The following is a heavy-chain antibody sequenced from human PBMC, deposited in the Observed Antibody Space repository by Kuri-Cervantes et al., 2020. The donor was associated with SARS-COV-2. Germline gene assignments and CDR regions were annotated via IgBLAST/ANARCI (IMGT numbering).Heavy chain of an antibody. CDR2: ISHDGKNK. J-gene: IGHJ4*02. Sequence: GGSLRLSCAASGFNFSRTDMRWVRQAPGKGLKWVAVISHDGKNKKCIASGKGRFTISRDNSQNTLYLHMKSLRSEDTAMYYCAKDRVGVQDFWGQGTLVTVSS. CDR1: GFNFSRTD. CDR3: AKDRVGVQDF. D-gene: IGHD2-21*01. V-gene: IGHV3-30*18.